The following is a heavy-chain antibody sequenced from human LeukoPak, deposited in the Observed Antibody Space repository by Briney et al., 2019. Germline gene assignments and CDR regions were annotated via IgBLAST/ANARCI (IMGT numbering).Heavy chain of an antibody. CDR1: GFTFSSYA. J-gene: IGHJ4*02. Sequence: PGGSLRLSCAASGFTFSSYAMHWVRQAPGKGLEWVAVISYDGSNKYYAGSVKGRFTISRDNSKNTLYLQMNSLRAEDTAVYYCARGLGSLDYWGQGTLVTVSS. CDR3: ARGLGSLDY. CDR2: ISYDGSNK. V-gene: IGHV3-30-3*01. D-gene: IGHD1-26*01.